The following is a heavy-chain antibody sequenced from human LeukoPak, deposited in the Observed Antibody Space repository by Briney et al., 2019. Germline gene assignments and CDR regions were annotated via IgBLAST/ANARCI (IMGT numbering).Heavy chain of an antibody. CDR3: ARGRILHY. CDR2: INHSGST. J-gene: IGHJ4*02. Sequence: SETLSLTCAVYGGSFSGYYWSWIRQPSGKGLEWIGEINHSGSTNYNPSLKSRVTISVDTSKNQFSLKLSSVTAADTAVYYCARGRILHYWGQGTLVTVSS. CDR1: GGSFSGYY. D-gene: IGHD3-3*01. V-gene: IGHV4-34*01.